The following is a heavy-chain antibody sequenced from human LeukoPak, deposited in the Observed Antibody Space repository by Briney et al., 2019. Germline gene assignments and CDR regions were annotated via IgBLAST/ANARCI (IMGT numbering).Heavy chain of an antibody. CDR2: ISGSGDST. V-gene: IGHV3-23*01. CDR1: GFTFSSHA. Sequence: GGSLRLSCAASGFTFSSHALNWVRQAPGKGLEWVSGISGSGDSTDYADSVKGRFTISRNNSKNTLYLQMNSLRVEDTAVYYCARDGLLGYFDYWGQGTLVTVSS. D-gene: IGHD1-26*01. CDR3: ARDGLLGYFDY. J-gene: IGHJ4*02.